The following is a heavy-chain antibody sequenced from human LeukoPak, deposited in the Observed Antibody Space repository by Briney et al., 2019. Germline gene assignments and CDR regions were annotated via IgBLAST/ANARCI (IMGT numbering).Heavy chain of an antibody. CDR1: GYTFTGYY. Sequence: ASVKVSCKASGYTFTGYYMHWVRQAPGQGLEWMGWINPNSGGTNYAQKFQGRVTTTRDTSISTAYMELSRLRSDDTAVYYCASGLYCSGGSCYDNWFDPWGQGTLVTVSS. CDR2: INPNSGGT. J-gene: IGHJ5*02. CDR3: ASGLYCSGGSCYDNWFDP. D-gene: IGHD2-15*01. V-gene: IGHV1-2*02.